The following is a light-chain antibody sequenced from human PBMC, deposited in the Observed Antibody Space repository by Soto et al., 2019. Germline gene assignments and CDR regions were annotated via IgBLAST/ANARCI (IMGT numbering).Light chain of an antibody. CDR1: SSNIGSNY. CDR3: AAWDDSLSVL. CDR2: SNN. Sequence: QSVLTQPPSASGTPEQRVTISCSGSSSNIGSNYVYWYQQLPGTAPKLLIYSNNQRPSGVPDRFSGSKSGTSASLAISGLRSEDEADYYCAAWDDSLSVLFGGGTKVT. V-gene: IGLV1-47*02. J-gene: IGLJ2*01.